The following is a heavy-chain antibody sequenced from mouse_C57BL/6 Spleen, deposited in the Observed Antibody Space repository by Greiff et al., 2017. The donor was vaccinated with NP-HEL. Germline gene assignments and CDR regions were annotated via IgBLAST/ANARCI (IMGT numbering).Heavy chain of an antibody. CDR2: ISDGGSYT. Sequence: DVHLVESGGGLVKPGGSLKLSCAASGFTFSSYAMSWVRQTPEKRLEWVATISDGGSYTYYPDNVKGRFTISRDNAKNNLYLQMSHLKSEDTAMYYCARDPGRRYFDVWGTGTTVTVSS. J-gene: IGHJ1*03. D-gene: IGHD3-3*01. CDR1: GFTFSSYA. V-gene: IGHV5-4*01. CDR3: ARDPGRRYFDV.